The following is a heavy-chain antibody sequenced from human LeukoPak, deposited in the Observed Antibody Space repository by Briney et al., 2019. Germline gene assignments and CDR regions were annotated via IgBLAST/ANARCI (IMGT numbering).Heavy chain of an antibody. J-gene: IGHJ4*02. CDR2: VSGTGTA. CDR3: ARGKELTGTSGHYSFDF. V-gene: IGHV4-4*07. CDR1: TGSLNSYF. D-gene: IGHD1-7*01. Sequence: PSETLSLTCTVSTGSLNSYFWTWVRQPAGKGLEWFGRVSGTGTAYSNPSLESRVIISLDTSRNQFSLKLMSVTAADTAVYYCARGKELTGTSGHYSFDFWGQGTLVSVSS.